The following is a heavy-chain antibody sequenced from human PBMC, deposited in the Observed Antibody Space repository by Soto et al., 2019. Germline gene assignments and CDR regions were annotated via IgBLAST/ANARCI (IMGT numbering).Heavy chain of an antibody. Sequence: QVQLVESGGGVVQPGRSLRLSCAASGFTFSSYGMHWVRQAPGKGLEWVAVIWYDGSNKCYADSVKGRFTISRDNSKNTLYLQMNSLRAEDTAVYYCARDGSGSWNYWFDPWGQGTLVTVSS. CDR3: ARDGSGSWNYWFDP. J-gene: IGHJ5*02. D-gene: IGHD3-10*01. V-gene: IGHV3-33*01. CDR1: GFTFSSYG. CDR2: IWYDGSNK.